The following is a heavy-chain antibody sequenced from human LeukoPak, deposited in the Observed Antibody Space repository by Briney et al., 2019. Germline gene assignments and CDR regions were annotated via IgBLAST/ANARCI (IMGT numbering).Heavy chain of an antibody. J-gene: IGHJ4*02. CDR1: GGSFSGYY. V-gene: IGHV4-34*01. CDR2: INHSGST. D-gene: IGHD6-13*01. CDR3: ARQRASSFPPFDY. Sequence: SETLSLTCAVYGGSFSGYYWSWIRQPPGKGLEWIGEINHSGSTNYNPSLKSRVTISVDTSKNQFSLKLSSVTAADTAVYYCARQRASSFPPFDYWGQGTLVTVSS.